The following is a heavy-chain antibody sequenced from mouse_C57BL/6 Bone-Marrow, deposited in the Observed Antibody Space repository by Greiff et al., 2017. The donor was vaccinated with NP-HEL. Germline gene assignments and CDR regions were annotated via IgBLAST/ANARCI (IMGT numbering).Heavy chain of an antibody. D-gene: IGHD3-3*01. CDR3: ARDLLPRDFDV. CDR2: ISDGGSYT. CDR1: GFTFSSYA. V-gene: IGHV5-4*01. Sequence: EVMLVESGGGLVKPGGSLKLSCAASGFTFSSYAMSWVRQTPEKRLEWVATISDGGSYTYYPDNVKGRFTISRDNAKNNLYLQMSHLKSEDTAMYYCARDLLPRDFDVWGTGTTVTVSS. J-gene: IGHJ1*03.